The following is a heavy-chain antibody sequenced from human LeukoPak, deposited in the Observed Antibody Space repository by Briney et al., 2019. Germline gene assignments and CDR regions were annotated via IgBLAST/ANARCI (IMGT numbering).Heavy chain of an antibody. CDR2: ISWNSGSI. J-gene: IGHJ4*02. Sequence: PGGSLRLPCAASGFTFDDYAMHWVRQAPGKGLEWVSGISWNSGSIGYADSVKGRFTISRDNAKNSLYLQMNSLRAEDTALYYCAKVMGAFDYGDYFDYWGQGTLVTVSS. D-gene: IGHD4-17*01. V-gene: IGHV3-9*01. CDR1: GFTFDDYA. CDR3: AKVMGAFDYGDYFDY.